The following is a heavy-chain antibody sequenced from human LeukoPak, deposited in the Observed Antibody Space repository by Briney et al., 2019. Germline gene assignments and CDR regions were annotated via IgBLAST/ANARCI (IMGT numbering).Heavy chain of an antibody. V-gene: IGHV1-2*02. J-gene: IGHJ4*02. CDR2: IDPNSGGT. D-gene: IGHD6-13*01. CDR3: VRDTALTGAAATGDY. Sequence: GASVKVSCKASGYTFTGYYMHWVRQAPGQGLEWMGWIDPNSGGTNYAQKLQGRVTMTTDTSTSTAYMELRSLRSDDTAVYYCVRDTALTGAAATGDYWGQGTLVTVSS. CDR1: GYTFTGYY.